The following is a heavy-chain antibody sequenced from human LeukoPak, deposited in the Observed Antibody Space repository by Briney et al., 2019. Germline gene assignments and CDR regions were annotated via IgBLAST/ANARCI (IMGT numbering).Heavy chain of an antibody. CDR2: ISSSGSTI. CDR1: GFTFSDYY. J-gene: IGHJ4*02. Sequence: GGSLRLSCAASGFTFSDYYMSWIRQAPGKGLEWVSYISSSGSTIYYADSVKGRFTIFRDNAKNSLYLQMNSLRAEDTAVYYCARESTGYDILTGYYRGNFDYWGQGTLVTVSS. D-gene: IGHD3-9*01. V-gene: IGHV3-11*01. CDR3: ARESTGYDILTGYYRGNFDY.